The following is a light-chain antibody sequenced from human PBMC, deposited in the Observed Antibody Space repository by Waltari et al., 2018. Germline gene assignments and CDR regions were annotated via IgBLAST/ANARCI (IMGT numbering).Light chain of an antibody. Sequence: EIVLTQSPGTLSLSPGERATLPCRASQSLSRSRLAWYLHKPGQAPRLLIYGASSRATGIPDRFSGSGSGTDFSLTISRVEPEDFAVYYCQQYGSSVMYTFGQGTKLEIK. CDR1: QSLSRSR. CDR2: GAS. CDR3: QQYGSSVMYT. J-gene: IGKJ2*01. V-gene: IGKV3-20*01.